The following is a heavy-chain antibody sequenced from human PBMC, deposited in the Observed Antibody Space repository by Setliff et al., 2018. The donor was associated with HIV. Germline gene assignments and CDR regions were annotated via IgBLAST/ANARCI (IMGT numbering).Heavy chain of an antibody. CDR3: ARGNIGDSGSSFGNWCDP. V-gene: IGHV1-69*05. CDR1: GGTFTT. CDR2: VIPMYNTE. Sequence: GASVKVSCKASGGTFTTITWVRQAPGQGLEWMGGVIPMYNTETYAQKFRDRITITTDESTSTSYMELRSLRSEDTAIYYCARGNIGDSGSSFGNWCDPWGQGTLVTVSS. J-gene: IGHJ5*02. D-gene: IGHD1-26*01.